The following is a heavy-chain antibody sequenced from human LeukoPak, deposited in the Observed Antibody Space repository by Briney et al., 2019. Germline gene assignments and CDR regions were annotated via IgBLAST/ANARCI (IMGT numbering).Heavy chain of an antibody. Sequence: GGSLRLSCSASGFTFSTSAMHWVRQAPGKGLEYVSAISSNGGSTYYPDSVKGRFTISRDNSKNTLHLQMSSLRAEDTAVYYCVGVRWFGGSNWFDPWGQGTLVTVSS. CDR1: GFTFSTSA. V-gene: IGHV3-64D*09. CDR2: ISSNGGST. D-gene: IGHD3-10*01. J-gene: IGHJ5*02. CDR3: VGVRWFGGSNWFDP.